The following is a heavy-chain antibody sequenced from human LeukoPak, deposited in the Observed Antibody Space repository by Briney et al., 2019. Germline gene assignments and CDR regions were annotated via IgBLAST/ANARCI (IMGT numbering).Heavy chain of an antibody. CDR1: RFTFSNYA. CDR2: ISGSGGST. V-gene: IGHV3-23*01. D-gene: IGHD3-3*01. Sequence: GGSLRLSCAAPRFTFSNYAMTWVRQAPGKGLEWVSGISGSGGSTYYADAVKGRFTISRDNSKNTLYLQMNSLRGEDSALYYCAKVFYDFWRGYFDYWGQGTLVTVSS. J-gene: IGHJ4*02. CDR3: AKVFYDFWRGYFDY.